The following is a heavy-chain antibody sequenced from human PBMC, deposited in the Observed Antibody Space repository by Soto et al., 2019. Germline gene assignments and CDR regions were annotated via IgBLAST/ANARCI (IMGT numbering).Heavy chain of an antibody. Sequence: LRLSCAASGFTFSSYGMHWVRQAPGKGLEWVAVIWYDGSNKYYADSVKGRFTISRDNSKNTLYLQMNSLRAEDTAVYYCARDDHGDYGGAFDIWGQGTMVTVSS. CDR3: ARDDHGDYGGAFDI. V-gene: IGHV3-33*01. CDR2: IWYDGSNK. CDR1: GFTFSSYG. D-gene: IGHD4-17*01. J-gene: IGHJ3*02.